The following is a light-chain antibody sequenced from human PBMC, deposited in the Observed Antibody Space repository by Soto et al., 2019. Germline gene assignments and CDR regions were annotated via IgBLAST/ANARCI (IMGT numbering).Light chain of an antibody. CDR1: SDVGDYNY. CDR3: SSYAGSNNFGV. Sequence: QSVLTQPPSVSGSPGQSVTISCTGTSDVGDYNYVSWYQHQPDKAPKLMIYEVTKRPSGVPDRFSGSKSGNTASLTVSGLQAEDEADYYCSSYAGSNNFGVFGGGTKLTVL. V-gene: IGLV2-8*01. CDR2: EVT. J-gene: IGLJ2*01.